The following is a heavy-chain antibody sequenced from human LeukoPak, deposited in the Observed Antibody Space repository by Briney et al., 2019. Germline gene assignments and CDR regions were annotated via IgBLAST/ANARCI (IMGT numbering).Heavy chain of an antibody. CDR1: GFTFSSYT. J-gene: IGHJ4*02. V-gene: IGHV3-74*01. D-gene: IGHD4-23*01. CDR2: INSDGSST. Sequence: GGSLRLSCAASGFTFSSYTMNWVRQAPGKGLVWVSRINSDGSSTSYADSVKGRFTISRDNAKNTLYLQMNSLRAEDTAVYYCARGSAGGGYFDYWGQGTLVTVSS. CDR3: ARGSAGGGYFDY.